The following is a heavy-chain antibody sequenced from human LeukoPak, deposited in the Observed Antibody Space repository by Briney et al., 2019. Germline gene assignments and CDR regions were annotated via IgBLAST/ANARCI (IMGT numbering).Heavy chain of an antibody. CDR2: INPSGSTT. Sequence: ASVKVSCKASGYTFTSYFMHWVRQAPGQGPEWLGMINPSGSTTTYAQKFQGRVTMTRDTSTSTVYMELSSLRSEDTAVYYCARETSDSWVQGTLVTVSS. CDR1: GYTFTSYF. V-gene: IGHV1-46*01. D-gene: IGHD1-1*01. J-gene: IGHJ5*01. CDR3: ARETSDS.